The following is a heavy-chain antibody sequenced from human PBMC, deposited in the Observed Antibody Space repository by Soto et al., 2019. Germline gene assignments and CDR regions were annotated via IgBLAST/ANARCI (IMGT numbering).Heavy chain of an antibody. CDR2: IYYSGST. D-gene: IGHD3-10*01. CDR1: GGSISSYY. CDR3: ARVIGGFFDY. J-gene: IGHJ4*01. Sequence: QVQLQESGPGLVKPSETLSLTCTVSGGSISSYYWSWIRQPPGKGLEWIGYIYYSGSTNYNPSLKSRFTIAVDTSKIQFSLKLSSVSAADTAVYYCARVIGGFFDYCGHGPLVTV. V-gene: IGHV4-59*01.